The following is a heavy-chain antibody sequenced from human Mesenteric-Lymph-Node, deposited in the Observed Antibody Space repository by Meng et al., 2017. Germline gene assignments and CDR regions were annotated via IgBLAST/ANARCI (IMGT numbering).Heavy chain of an antibody. V-gene: IGHV1-69*05. CDR3: ARDRSDFYDSSGYYYGYFDL. D-gene: IGHD3-22*01. CDR1: GGTFSSYA. CDR2: IIPIFGTA. Sequence: SVKVSCKASGGTFSSYAISWVRQAPGQGLEWMGGIIPIFGTANYAQKFQGRVTLTSDTSISTAYMELSSLRSDDTAVYYCARDRSDFYDSSGYYYGYFDLWGRGTLVTVSS. J-gene: IGHJ2*01.